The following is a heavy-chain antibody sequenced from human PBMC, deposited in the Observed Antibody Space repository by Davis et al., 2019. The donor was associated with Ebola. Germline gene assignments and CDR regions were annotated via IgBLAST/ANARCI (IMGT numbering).Heavy chain of an antibody. J-gene: IGHJ6*02. V-gene: IGHV4-4*02. D-gene: IGHD2-2*01. Sequence: MPSETLSLTCAVSGGSISSSNWWRWVRQPPGKGLEWIGEINHSGSTNYNPSLKSRVTISVDTSKNQFSLKLSSVTAADTAVYYCASGRYCSSTSCFYYYYYGMDVWGQGTTVTVSS. CDR2: INHSGST. CDR3: ASGRYCSSTSCFYYYYYGMDV. CDR1: GGSISSSNW.